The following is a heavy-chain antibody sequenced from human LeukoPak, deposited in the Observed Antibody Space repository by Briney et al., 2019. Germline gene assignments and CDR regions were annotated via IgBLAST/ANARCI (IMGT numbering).Heavy chain of an antibody. J-gene: IGHJ4*02. Sequence: PGGSLRLSCAASGFTFSTYGMSWVRQAPGKGLEWLSYISGSSSAINYADSVKGRFTISRDNAKNSLFLQMNSLRAKDTAVYYCATYSGYDRIFDYWGQGTLVTVSS. CDR2: ISGSSSAI. V-gene: IGHV3-48*01. CDR3: ATYSGYDRIFDY. D-gene: IGHD5-12*01. CDR1: GFTFSTYG.